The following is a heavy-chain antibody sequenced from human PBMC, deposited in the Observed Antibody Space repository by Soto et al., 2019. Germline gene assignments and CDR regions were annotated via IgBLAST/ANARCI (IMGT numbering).Heavy chain of an antibody. CDR1: GYSFTNYP. CDR2: ISAYSGDT. Sequence: GASVKVSCKASGYSFTNYPIAWVRRAPGQGLEWMGWISAYSGDTNYAQKFQGRVTMTRDTSTTTAYLELSSLRSEDTAVYYCARELYSCGAECPYYMDYWGQGTPVTVSS. CDR3: ARELYSCGAECPYYMDY. D-gene: IGHD2-21*01. J-gene: IGHJ4*02. V-gene: IGHV1-18*01.